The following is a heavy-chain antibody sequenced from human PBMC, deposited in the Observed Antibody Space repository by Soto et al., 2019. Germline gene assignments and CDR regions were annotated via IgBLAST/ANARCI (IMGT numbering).Heavy chain of an antibody. D-gene: IGHD2-15*01. CDR3: AHEGRYCSGGSCYANWFDP. Sequence: SGPTLVNPTQTLTLTCTFSXXXXXXXXVGVGWIRQPPGKALEWLALIYWDDVKRYSPSLKSRLTITKDTSKNQVVLTMTNMDPVDTATYYCAHEGRYCSGGSCYANWFDPWGQGTLVTVSS. V-gene: IGHV2-5*02. CDR1: XXXXXXXXVG. J-gene: IGHJ5*02. CDR2: IYWDDVK.